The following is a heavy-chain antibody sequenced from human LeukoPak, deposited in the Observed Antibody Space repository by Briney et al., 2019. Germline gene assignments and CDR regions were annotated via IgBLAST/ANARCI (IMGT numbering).Heavy chain of an antibody. CDR1: GDSVSSNSAA. Sequence: SQTLSLTCDISGDSVSSNSAAWNWIRQSPSRGLEWLGRTYYRSKWYNDYALSVKSRITIIADTSKNQFSLQLNSVTPEDTAVYYCAKEGVGDPGWYFDLWGRGTLVTVSS. D-gene: IGHD3-16*01. V-gene: IGHV6-1*01. CDR3: AKEGVGDPGWYFDL. CDR2: TYYRSKWYN. J-gene: IGHJ2*01.